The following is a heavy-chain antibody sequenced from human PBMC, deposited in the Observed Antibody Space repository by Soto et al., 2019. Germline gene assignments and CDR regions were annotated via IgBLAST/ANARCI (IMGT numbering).Heavy chain of an antibody. CDR3: AHSLPHVLRYFASVAARGYYFDY. Sequence: SGPTLVNPTQTLTLTCTFSGFSLSTSGVGVGWIRQPPGKALEWLALIYWDDDKRYSPSLKSRLTITKDTSKNQVVLTMTNMDPVDTATYYCAHSLPHVLRYFASVAARGYYFDYWGQGTLVTVSS. CDR1: GFSLSTSGVG. CDR2: IYWDDDK. V-gene: IGHV2-5*02. J-gene: IGHJ4*02. D-gene: IGHD3-9*01.